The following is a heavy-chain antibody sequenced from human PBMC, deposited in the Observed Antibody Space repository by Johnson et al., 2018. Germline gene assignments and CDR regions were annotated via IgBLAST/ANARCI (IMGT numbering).Heavy chain of an antibody. CDR3: AKDRYNHDSSGYD. CDR1: GFSFSSYV. D-gene: IGHD3-22*01. Sequence: VQLVETGGGLVPPGGSXRLTCAASGFSFSSYVMNWVRQAPGKGLEWVSGISDSGGSPNYADSGKGRFTISRDNSKNRFYLQMNSLRAEETAVYYCAKDRYNHDSSGYDWGQGTMVTVSS. CDR2: ISDSGGSP. V-gene: IGHV3-23*04. J-gene: IGHJ3*01.